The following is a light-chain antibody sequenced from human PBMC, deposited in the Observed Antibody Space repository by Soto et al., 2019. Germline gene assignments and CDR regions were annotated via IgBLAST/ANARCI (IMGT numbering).Light chain of an antibody. V-gene: IGLV1-44*01. CDR3: AAWDDSLNGHV. Sequence: QSVLTQPPSASGTPGQRVTISCSGSSSNIGTNPVNWYQQLPGTAPKLLIYTNYQRPSGVPDRFSCSKSGTSASLAISGLQSEDEADYYCAAWDDSLNGHVFGTGTKLTVL. J-gene: IGLJ1*01. CDR1: SSNIGTNP. CDR2: TNY.